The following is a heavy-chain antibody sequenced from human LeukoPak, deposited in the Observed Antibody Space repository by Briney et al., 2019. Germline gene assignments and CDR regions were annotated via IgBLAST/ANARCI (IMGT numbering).Heavy chain of an antibody. CDR3: ARDRTTVTKGFDI. D-gene: IGHD4-17*01. J-gene: IGHJ3*02. CDR2: ISYSGST. CDR1: GGSISSHY. V-gene: IGHV4-59*11. Sequence: SETLSLTCTVSGGSISSHYWTWIRQSPGKGLEWIGYISYSGSTNYNPSLKSRVTLSVDTSKNQFSLKLSSVTAADTAAYYGARDRTTVTKGFDIWGQGTMVTVAS.